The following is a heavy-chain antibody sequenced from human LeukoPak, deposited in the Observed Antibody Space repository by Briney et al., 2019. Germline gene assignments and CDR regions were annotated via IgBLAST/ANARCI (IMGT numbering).Heavy chain of an antibody. D-gene: IGHD3-22*01. V-gene: IGHV1-3*01. J-gene: IGHJ2*01. CDR2: INAGNGNT. Sequence: ASVKVSCKASGYTFTSYAMRWVRQAPGQRLEWMGWINAGNGNTKYSQKFQGGVTITRDTSASTAYMELSSLRSEDTAVYYCARPYYYDSSGYYGTPPAYFDLWGRGTLVTVSS. CDR3: ARPYYYDSSGYYGTPPAYFDL. CDR1: GYTFTSYA.